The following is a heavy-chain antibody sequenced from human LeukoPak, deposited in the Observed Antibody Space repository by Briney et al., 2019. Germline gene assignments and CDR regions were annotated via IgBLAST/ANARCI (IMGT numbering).Heavy chain of an antibody. CDR1: GGSVSSGSYY. CDR3: ARTHSSSWMLNWFDP. CDR2: IYYSGST. J-gene: IGHJ5*02. Sequence: SETLSLTCTVSGGSVSSGSYYWSWIRQPPGKGLEWIGYIYYSGSTNYNPSLKSRVTISVDTSKNQFSLKLSSVTAADTAVYYCARTHSSSWMLNWFDPWGQGTLVTVSS. D-gene: IGHD6-13*01. V-gene: IGHV4-61*01.